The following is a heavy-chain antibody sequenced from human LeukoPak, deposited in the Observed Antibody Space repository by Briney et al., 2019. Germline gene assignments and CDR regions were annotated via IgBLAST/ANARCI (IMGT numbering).Heavy chain of an antibody. CDR2: IYYSGST. D-gene: IGHD5-24*01. CDR1: GGSISSSSYY. CDR3: ARERLAGYNPFLDY. J-gene: IGHJ4*02. Sequence: PSETLSLTCTVSGGSISSSSYYWGWIRQPPGKGLEWIGYIYYSGSTNYNPSLKSRVTISVDTSKNQFSLKLSSVTAADTAVYYCARERLAGYNPFLDYWGQGTLVTVSS. V-gene: IGHV4-61*01.